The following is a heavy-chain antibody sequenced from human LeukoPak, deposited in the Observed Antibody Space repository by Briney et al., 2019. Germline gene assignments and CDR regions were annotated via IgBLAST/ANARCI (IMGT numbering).Heavy chain of an antibody. V-gene: IGHV4-4*02. J-gene: IGHJ4*02. D-gene: IGHD3-22*01. CDR2: INHSGST. CDR1: GGSISSSNW. Sequence: PSETLSLTCAVSGGSISSSNWWSWVRQPPGKGLEWIGEINHSGSTNYNPSLKSRVIISVDRSKNQFSLKLSSVTAADTAVYYCMYGSDSIDYWGQGTLVTVSS. CDR3: MYGSDSIDY.